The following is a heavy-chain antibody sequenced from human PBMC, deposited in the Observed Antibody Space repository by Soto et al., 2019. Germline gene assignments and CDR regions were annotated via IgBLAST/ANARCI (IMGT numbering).Heavy chain of an antibody. CDR2: FDPEDGET. V-gene: IGHV1-24*01. CDR1: GYTLTELS. D-gene: IGHD3-10*01. J-gene: IGHJ6*02. Sequence: QVQLVQSGAEVKKPGASVKVSCKVSGYTLTELSMHWVRQAPGKGLEWMGGFDPEDGETIYAQKFQGRVTMTEDTSTDTAYMELSSLRSEDTAVYYCATAPRYYYGSGSYYPRSERYYGMDVWGQGTTVTVSS. CDR3: ATAPRYYYGSGSYYPRSERYYGMDV.